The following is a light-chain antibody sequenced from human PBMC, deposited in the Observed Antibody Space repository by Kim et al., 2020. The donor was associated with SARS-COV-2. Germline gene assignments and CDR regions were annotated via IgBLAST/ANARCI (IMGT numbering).Light chain of an antibody. CDR2: DAA. Sequence: IVLTQSPATLSLSPGERATLPCRASQSVDNYLAWYQQKPGQPPRLLIYDAANRATGIPARFSGSGSGTDFTLTISSLEPEDFAVYYYQQRTYRRPCTFGQGTRVDIK. V-gene: IGKV3-11*01. J-gene: IGKJ1*01. CDR1: QSVDNY. CDR3: QQRTYRRPCT.